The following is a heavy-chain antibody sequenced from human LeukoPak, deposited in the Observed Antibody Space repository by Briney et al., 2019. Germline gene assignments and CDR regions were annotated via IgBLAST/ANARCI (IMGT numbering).Heavy chain of an antibody. Sequence: SETLSLTCTVSGGSISSGSYYWSWIRQPAGKGLEWIGRIYTSGSTNYNPSLKSRVTISVDTSKNQFSLKLSSVTAADTAVYYCARRLAGGAYWYFDLWGRGTLVTVSS. J-gene: IGHJ2*01. CDR2: IYTSGST. D-gene: IGHD1-14*01. CDR1: GGSISSGSYY. CDR3: ARRLAGGAYWYFDL. V-gene: IGHV4-61*02.